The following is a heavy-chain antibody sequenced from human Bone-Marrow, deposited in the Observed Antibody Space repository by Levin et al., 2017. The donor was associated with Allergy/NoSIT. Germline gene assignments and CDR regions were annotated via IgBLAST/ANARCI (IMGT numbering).Heavy chain of an antibody. J-gene: IGHJ4*02. V-gene: IGHV4-30-4*01. Sequence: SETLSLTCTVSGGSISSGDDYWSWIRQPPGKGLEWIGYIYYRGTTRYNPSLKSRVTISIDTSKSQFSLDLTSVTAADTAMYYCARVNLDYSETTGYSSKLDYWGRGTLVSFSS. CDR1: GGSISSGDDY. CDR2: IYYRGTT. D-gene: IGHD5-12*01. CDR3: ARVNLDYSETTGYSSKLDY.